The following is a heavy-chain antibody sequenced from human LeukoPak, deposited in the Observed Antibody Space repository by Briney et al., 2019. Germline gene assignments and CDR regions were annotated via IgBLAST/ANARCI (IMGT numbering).Heavy chain of an antibody. D-gene: IGHD2-2*01. CDR2: ISAYNGNT. CDR1: GYTFTSYG. V-gene: IGHV1-18*04. Sequence: ASVKVSCKASGYTFTSYGISWVRQAPGQGLERMGWISAYNGNTNYAQKLQGRVTMTTDTSTSTAYMELRSLRSDDTAVYYCARDLPLIVVVPAATKRNWFDPWGQGTLVTVSS. CDR3: ARDLPLIVVVPAATKRNWFDP. J-gene: IGHJ5*02.